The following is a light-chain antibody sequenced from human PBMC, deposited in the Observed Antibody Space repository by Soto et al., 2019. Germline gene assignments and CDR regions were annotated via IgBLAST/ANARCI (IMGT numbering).Light chain of an antibody. CDR2: YNN. V-gene: IGLV1-51*01. Sequence: QSVLTQPPSVSASPGQKVTISCSGSSTNIGNNYVFWSQQLPGTAPKLLIYYNNKRRPAIPDRFSRSKSGTSATLGITGLQTGDEADYYYCTCASSMSAPFVFGTGTKVTVL. CDR3: CTCASSMSAPFV. CDR1: STNIGNNY. J-gene: IGLJ1*01.